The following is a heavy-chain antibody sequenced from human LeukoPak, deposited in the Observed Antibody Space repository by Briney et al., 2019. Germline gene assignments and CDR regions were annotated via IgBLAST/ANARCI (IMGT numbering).Heavy chain of an antibody. CDR1: GGSISSYY. D-gene: IGHD5-18*01. CDR3: ASTGYSYGPGDFQH. V-gene: IGHV4-59*01. CDR2: IYYSGST. Sequence: SETLSLTCTVSGGSISSYYWSWIRQPPGKGLEWIGYIYYSGSTNYNPSLKSRVTISVDTSKNQFSLKLSSVTAADTAVYYRASTGYSYGPGDFQHWGQGTLVTVSS. J-gene: IGHJ1*01.